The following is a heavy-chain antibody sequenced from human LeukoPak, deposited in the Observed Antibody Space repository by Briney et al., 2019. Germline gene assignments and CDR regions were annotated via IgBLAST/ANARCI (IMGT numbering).Heavy chain of an antibody. V-gene: IGHV3-21*01. CDR3: ARPRGTYYYYGMDV. J-gene: IGHJ6*02. CDR2: ISGSRSYI. CDR1: GFTFSSYS. D-gene: IGHD1-26*01. Sequence: GGSLRLSCAASGFTFSSYSMNWVRQAPGKGLEWVSSISGSRSYIYYADSVKGRFTISRDNAKNSLYLQMNSLRAEDMAVYYCARPRGTYYYYGMDVWGQGTTVTVSS.